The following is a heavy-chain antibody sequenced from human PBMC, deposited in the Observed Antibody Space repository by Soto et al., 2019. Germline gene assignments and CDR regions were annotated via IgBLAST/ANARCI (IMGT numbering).Heavy chain of an antibody. Sequence: QVQLMQSGAEVKKPGASVKVSCKASGYTFTTYDINWVRQAPGQGLEWMGWMNPNRTNTGYAEKCQGRLTMTRDTSISTAYMELSSLRYDDTAVYYCVRGGFLSHDHVIIAPATLGFDPWGQGTLVTVSS. CDR3: VRGGFLSHDHVIIAPATLGFDP. CDR1: GYTFTTYD. V-gene: IGHV1-8*01. D-gene: IGHD2-2*01. CDR2: MNPNRTNT. J-gene: IGHJ5*02.